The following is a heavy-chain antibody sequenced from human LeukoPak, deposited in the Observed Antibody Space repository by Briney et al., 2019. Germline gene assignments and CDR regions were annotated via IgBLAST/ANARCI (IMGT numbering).Heavy chain of an antibody. CDR2: INTYNGET. CDR1: GYILTNYG. CDR3: ARGRLGVSGYKDYLDY. Sequence: ASVKVSCSSSGYILTNYGIYWVRQAPGQGLEWMGWINTYNGETDYAQNFQGRVTMTTDTSTSTAYMELRSLTSDDTAVYYCARGRLGVSGYKDYLDYWGQGTLVTVSS. V-gene: IGHV1-18*01. D-gene: IGHD5-12*01. J-gene: IGHJ4*02.